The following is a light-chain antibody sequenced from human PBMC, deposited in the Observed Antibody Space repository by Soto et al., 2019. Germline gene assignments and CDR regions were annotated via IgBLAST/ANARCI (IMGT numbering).Light chain of an antibody. Sequence: QLVLTQPPSVSGAPGQRVTISCTGSSSNIGTGYDVQWYQQLPGTAPKLHIYANTNRPSGVPDRFSGSTSGTSASLAITGLQAEDEADYYCQSYDSSLRGYVFGTGTKLTVL. J-gene: IGLJ1*01. V-gene: IGLV1-40*01. CDR1: SSNIGTGYD. CDR3: QSYDSSLRGYV. CDR2: ANT.